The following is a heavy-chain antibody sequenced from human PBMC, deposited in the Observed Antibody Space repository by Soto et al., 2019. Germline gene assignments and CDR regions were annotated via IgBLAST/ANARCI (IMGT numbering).Heavy chain of an antibody. D-gene: IGHD6-6*01. CDR2: IYYSGST. V-gene: IGHV4-30-4*01. Sequence: SETLSLTCTVSGGSISSGDYYWSWIRQPPGKGLEWIGYIYYSGSTYYNPSLKSRVTISVDTSKNQFSLKLSSVTAADTAVYYCARGVRGGSSSAFDIWGQGTMVTVS. J-gene: IGHJ3*02. CDR3: ARGVRGGSSSAFDI. CDR1: GGSISSGDYY.